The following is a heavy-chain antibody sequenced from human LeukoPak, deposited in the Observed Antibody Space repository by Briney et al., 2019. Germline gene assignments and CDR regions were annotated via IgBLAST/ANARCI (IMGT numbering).Heavy chain of an antibody. Sequence: GGSLRLSCAASGFNFSSYSMNWVRQAPGKGLEWVSCISRSSSDIYYADSVKGRFTISRDNAKNSLFLQMNTLKAEDTAVYYCARPLRSGYYLAFDYWGQGTLVTVSS. CDR2: ISRSSSDI. V-gene: IGHV3-21*06. D-gene: IGHD3-22*01. CDR3: ARPLRSGYYLAFDY. CDR1: GFNFSSYS. J-gene: IGHJ4*02.